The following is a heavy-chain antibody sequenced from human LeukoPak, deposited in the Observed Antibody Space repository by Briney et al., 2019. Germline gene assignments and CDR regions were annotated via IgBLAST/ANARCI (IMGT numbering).Heavy chain of an antibody. Sequence: ALVKVSCKASGGTFSSYAISWVRQAPGQGLEWMGGIIPIFGTANYAQKFQGRVTITADKSTSTAYMELSSLRSEDTAVYYCASDYGDGRLGLFFDYWGQGTLVTVSS. CDR3: ASDYGDGRLGLFFDY. D-gene: IGHD4-17*01. CDR1: GGTFSSYA. CDR2: IIPIFGTA. V-gene: IGHV1-69*06. J-gene: IGHJ4*02.